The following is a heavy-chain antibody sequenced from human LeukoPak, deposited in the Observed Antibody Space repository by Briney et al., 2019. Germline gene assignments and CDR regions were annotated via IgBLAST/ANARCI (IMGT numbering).Heavy chain of an antibody. Sequence: GRSLRHSCAASGFTFSSYAMHWVRQAPGKGLEWVAVISYDGSNKYYADSVKGRFTISRDNSKNTLYLQMNSLRAEDTAVYYCARERYSGSYSIAFDYWGQGTLVTVSS. CDR1: GFTFSSYA. CDR3: ARERYSGSYSIAFDY. CDR2: ISYDGSNK. D-gene: IGHD3-10*01. V-gene: IGHV3-30*04. J-gene: IGHJ4*02.